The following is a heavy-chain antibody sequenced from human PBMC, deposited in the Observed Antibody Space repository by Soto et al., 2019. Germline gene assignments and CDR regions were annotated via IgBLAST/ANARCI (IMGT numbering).Heavy chain of an antibody. V-gene: IGHV4-39*01. CDR1: GGSISSSSYY. D-gene: IGHD3-3*01. Sequence: SETLSLTCTVSGGSISSSSYYWGWIRQPPGKGLEWIGSIYYSGSTYYNPSLKSRVTISVDTSKNQFSLKLSSVTAADTAVYYCAGGGYDFWSGYRTDHFDYRGQGTLVTVSS. J-gene: IGHJ4*02. CDR2: IYYSGST. CDR3: AGGGYDFWSGYRTDHFDY.